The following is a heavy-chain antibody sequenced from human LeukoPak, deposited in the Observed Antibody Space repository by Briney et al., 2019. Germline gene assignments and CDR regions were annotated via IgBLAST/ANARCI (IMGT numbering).Heavy chain of an antibody. CDR1: GFTYYSYT. J-gene: IGHJ4*02. D-gene: IGHD5-12*01. Sequence: GGSLRLSCVASGFTYYSYTMSWVRRAPGKGLEWVSAIGGSGDDTYYADSVKGRFTISRDNSKDTLYLQMNSLRAEDTAVYYCARNENSGWGYFDYWGQGTLVTVSS. CDR3: ARNENSGWGYFDY. CDR2: IGGSGDDT. V-gene: IGHV3-23*01.